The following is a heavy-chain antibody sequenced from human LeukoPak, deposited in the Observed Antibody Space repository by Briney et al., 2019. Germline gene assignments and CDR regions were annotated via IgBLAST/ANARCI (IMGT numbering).Heavy chain of an antibody. V-gene: IGHV3-23*01. CDR1: GFTFSSYA. CDR2: ISGSGGST. CDR3: ATGYSSGSHNFDY. Sequence: GGSLRLSCAASGFTFSSYAMSWVRQAPGKGLEWVSAISGSGGSTYYADSVKGRFTISRDNSKNTLYLQMDSLRAEDTAVYYCATGYSSGSHNFDYWGQGTLVTVSS. J-gene: IGHJ4*02. D-gene: IGHD6-19*01.